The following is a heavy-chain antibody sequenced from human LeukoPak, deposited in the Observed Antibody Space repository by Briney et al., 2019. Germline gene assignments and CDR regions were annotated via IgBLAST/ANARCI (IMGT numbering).Heavy chain of an antibody. CDR1: GFRFNDYY. CDR3: ARIYYQLLPYFDY. J-gene: IGHJ4*02. Sequence: PGGSLRLSCAASGFRFNDYYMSWIRQAPGKGLEWIGYISSSHSTIYYADSMKGRFTISRDNAENTLYLQMINLRAEDTAVYYCARIYYQLLPYFDYWGQGTLVTVAS. CDR2: ISSSHSTI. V-gene: IGHV3-11*04. D-gene: IGHD3-10*01.